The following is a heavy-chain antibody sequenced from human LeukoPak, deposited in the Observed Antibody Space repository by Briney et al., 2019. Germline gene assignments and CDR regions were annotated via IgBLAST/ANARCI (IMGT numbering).Heavy chain of an antibody. V-gene: IGHV3-23*01. D-gene: IGHD3-10*01. CDR3: AKDRALYGSGSPFDY. CDR2: ISGSGGST. CDR1: GFTFSSYA. J-gene: IGHJ4*02. Sequence: AGGSLRLSCAASGFTFSSYAMSWVRQAPGKGLEWVSAISGSGGSTYYADSVKGRFTISRDNSKNTLYLQMNSLRAEDTAVYYCAKDRALYGSGSPFDYWGQGTLVTVSS.